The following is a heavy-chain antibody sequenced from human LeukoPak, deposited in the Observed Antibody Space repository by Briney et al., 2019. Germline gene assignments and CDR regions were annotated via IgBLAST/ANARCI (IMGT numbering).Heavy chain of an antibody. CDR1: GYTFTSYG. Sequence: ASVKVSCKASGYTFTSYGISRVRQAPGQGLEWMGWISAYNGNTNYAQKLQGRVTMTTDTSTSTAYMELRSLRSDDTAVYYCARDDYGAISGDYWGQGTLVTVSS. V-gene: IGHV1-18*01. J-gene: IGHJ4*02. CDR2: ISAYNGNT. CDR3: ARDDYGAISGDY. D-gene: IGHD4-17*01.